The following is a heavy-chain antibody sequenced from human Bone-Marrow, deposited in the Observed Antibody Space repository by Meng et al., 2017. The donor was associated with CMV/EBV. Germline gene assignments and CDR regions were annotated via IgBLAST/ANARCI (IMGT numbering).Heavy chain of an antibody. CDR2: IYYSGST. V-gene: IGHV4-31*02. D-gene: IGHD4-11*01. Sequence: GGAISSGSYYWGWIRQHPGEVLEWIGYIYYSGSTYYNPSLKSRVTISVDTSKNQFSLKLSSVTAADTAVYYCARARGMTTVTTLDYWGQGTLVTVSS. CDR1: GGAISSGSYY. CDR3: ARARGMTTVTTLDY. J-gene: IGHJ4*02.